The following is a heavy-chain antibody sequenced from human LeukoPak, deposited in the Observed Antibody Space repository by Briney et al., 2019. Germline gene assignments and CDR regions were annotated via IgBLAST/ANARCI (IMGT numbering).Heavy chain of an antibody. D-gene: IGHD6-13*01. CDR3: ASPGGIAAAGNNAFDI. CDR1: GYSFTSYW. J-gene: IGHJ3*02. Sequence: SGESLKISCKGSGYSFTSYWIGWVRQMPGKGLEWMGIIYPGDSDTRYSPSFQGQVTISADKSISTAYLQWSSLKASDTAMYYCASPGGIAAAGNNAFDIWGQGTMVTVSS. V-gene: IGHV5-51*01. CDR2: IYPGDSDT.